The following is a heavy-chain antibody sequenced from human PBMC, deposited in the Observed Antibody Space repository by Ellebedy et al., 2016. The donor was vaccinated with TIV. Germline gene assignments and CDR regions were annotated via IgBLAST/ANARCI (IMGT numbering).Heavy chain of an antibody. CDR2: ISGSGGST. Sequence: GESLKISCAASGFTFSTYAMSWVRQAPGKGLEWVSAISGSGGSTYYADSVKGRFTISRDNSKNTLWLQMYSLRDEDTAVYYCAKELVSMDSLSFDYWGLGTLVTVTS. D-gene: IGHD3-9*01. CDR1: GFTFSTYA. CDR3: AKELVSMDSLSFDY. J-gene: IGHJ4*02. V-gene: IGHV3-23*01.